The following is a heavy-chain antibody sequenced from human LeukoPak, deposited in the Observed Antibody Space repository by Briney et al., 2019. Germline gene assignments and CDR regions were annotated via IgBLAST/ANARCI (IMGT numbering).Heavy chain of an antibody. V-gene: IGHV3-15*01. Sequence: GGSLSLSCAASGSTFSNAWMSWVRQAPGKGLEWVGRIKSKTDGGTTDYAAPVKGRFTISRDDSKNTLYLQMNSLKTEDTAVYYCTTVGIVPSGYYYGMDVWGKGTTVTVSS. CDR2: IKSKTDGGTT. J-gene: IGHJ6*04. CDR3: TTVGIVPSGYYYGMDV. D-gene: IGHD2-2*03. CDR1: GSTFSNAW.